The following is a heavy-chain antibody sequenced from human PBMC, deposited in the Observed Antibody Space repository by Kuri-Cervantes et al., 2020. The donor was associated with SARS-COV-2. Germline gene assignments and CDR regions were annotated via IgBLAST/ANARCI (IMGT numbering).Heavy chain of an antibody. CDR2: MNPNSGNT. D-gene: IGHD2-21*01. CDR1: GYTFTSYD. V-gene: IGHV1-8*03. J-gene: IGHJ4*02. Sequence: ASVKVSCKASGYTFTSYDINWVRQATGQGLEWMGWMNPNSGNTGYAQKFQGRVTITRNTSISTAYMELSSLRSEDTAIYYCYCAPKEGFDSWGQGTLVTVSS. CDR3: YCAPKEGFDS.